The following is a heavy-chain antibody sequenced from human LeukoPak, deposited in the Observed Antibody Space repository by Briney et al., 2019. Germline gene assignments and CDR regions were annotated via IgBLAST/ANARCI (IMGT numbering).Heavy chain of an antibody. J-gene: IGHJ4*02. V-gene: IGHV4-59*08. CDR1: GGSISSYY. CDR2: IYYSGST. Sequence: SETLSLTCTVSGGSISSYYWSWLRQPPGKGLEWIGYIYYSGSTNYNPSLKSRVTISVDTSKNQFSLKLSSVTAADTAVYYCARHGYSSGWTFDYWGQGTLVTVSS. D-gene: IGHD6-19*01. CDR3: ARHGYSSGWTFDY.